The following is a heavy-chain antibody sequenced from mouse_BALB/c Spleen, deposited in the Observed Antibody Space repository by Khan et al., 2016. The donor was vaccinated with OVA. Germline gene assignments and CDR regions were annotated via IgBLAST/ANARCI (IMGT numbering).Heavy chain of an antibody. CDR2: ISSGGST. Sequence: EVRLVESGGGLVKPGGSLKLSCAASGFTFSSYAMSWVRQTPEKRLEWVASISSGGSTYYSDSAKGGVTITRDNARTILYLHMSSLRSEDTAMYYCARDYYYGTGYFDVWGAGTTVTVSS. D-gene: IGHD1-1*01. CDR1: GFTFSSYA. V-gene: IGHV5-6-5*01. J-gene: IGHJ1*01. CDR3: ARDYYYGTGYFDV.